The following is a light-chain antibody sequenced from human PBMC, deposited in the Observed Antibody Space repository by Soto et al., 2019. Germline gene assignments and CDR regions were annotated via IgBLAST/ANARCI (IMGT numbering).Light chain of an antibody. CDR1: QSVSSY. CDR3: QQRRT. CDR2: DAS. V-gene: IGKV3-11*01. J-gene: IGKJ1*01. Sequence: PGERATLSCRASQSVSSYLAWYQQKPGQAPRLLIYDASNRATGIPARFSGSGSGTDFTLTISSLEPEDFAVYYCQQRRTFGQGTKVEIK.